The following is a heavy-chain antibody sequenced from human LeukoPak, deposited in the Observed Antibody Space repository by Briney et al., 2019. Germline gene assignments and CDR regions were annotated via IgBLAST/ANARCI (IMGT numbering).Heavy chain of an antibody. V-gene: IGHV3-11*01. D-gene: IGHD6-19*01. CDR3: ARDNRLSPRIAVAGTGLVDY. Sequence: GGSLRLSCAASGLTFSDYYMSWIRQAPGKGLEWVSYISSSGSTIYYANSVKGRFTISRDNAKNSLYLQMNSLRAEDTAVYYCARDNRLSPRIAVAGTGLVDYWGQGTLVTVSS. CDR2: ISSSGSTI. J-gene: IGHJ4*02. CDR1: GLTFSDYY.